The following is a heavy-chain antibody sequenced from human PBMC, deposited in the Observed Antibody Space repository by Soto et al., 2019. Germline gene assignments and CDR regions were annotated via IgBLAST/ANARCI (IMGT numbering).Heavy chain of an antibody. V-gene: IGHV4-39*01. CDR3: ACLVFFGWLHYSYLFAMAV. Sequence: TGSAGMTRSSANLVCRIRLAQGKGLEWIGSIYYSGSTYYNPSLKSRVTISVDTSKNQFSLKLSSVTAAGTAVYYCACLVFFGWLHYSYLFAMAVWCQG. D-gene: IGHD3-9*01. CDR2: IYYSGST. CDR1: AGMTRSSANL. J-gene: IGHJ6*02.